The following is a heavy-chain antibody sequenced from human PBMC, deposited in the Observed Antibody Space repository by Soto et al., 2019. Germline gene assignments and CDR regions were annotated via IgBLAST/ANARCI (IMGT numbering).Heavy chain of an antibody. D-gene: IGHD1-26*01. Sequence: SQTLSLTCAISGDTVSSNSATWNWIRQSPSRGLEWLGRTYYRYKWYDDYALSVKSRMDINPDTSKNHFSLQLNSVTPEDTAVYYCARGEHHGSDSETWGQGNMVIVSS. CDR2: TYYRYKWYD. CDR1: GDTVSSNSAT. J-gene: IGHJ5*02. CDR3: ARGEHHGSDSET. V-gene: IGHV6-1*01.